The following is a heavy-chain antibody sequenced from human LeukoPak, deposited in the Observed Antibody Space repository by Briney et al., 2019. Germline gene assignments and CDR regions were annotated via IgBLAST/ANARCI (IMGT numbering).Heavy chain of an antibody. Sequence: PGGSLRLSCAASGFTFSNYAMTWVRQAPGKGLEWVSSITSSGANRYYEDPVKGRFTISRDNSRNTLYLQMNSLRVEDTAIYYCAKGGPQFFDYWGQGTLVTVSS. D-gene: IGHD5-24*01. V-gene: IGHV3-23*01. CDR1: GFTFSNYA. CDR3: AKGGPQFFDY. CDR2: ITSSGANR. J-gene: IGHJ4*02.